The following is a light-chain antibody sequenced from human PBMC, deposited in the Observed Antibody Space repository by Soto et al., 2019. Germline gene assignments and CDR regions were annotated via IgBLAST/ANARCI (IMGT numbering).Light chain of an antibody. CDR1: RSDVGSYNF. CDR2: EAD. J-gene: IGLJ2*01. Sequence: QSALTQPACVSGSPGQSISISCTGSRSDVGSYNFVSWYQLFPGKAPKLIIYEADKRPSGVSSRFSGSKSGFTASLTISGLQSEDEADYFCSSYAGDSALIFGGGTKLTVL. CDR3: SSYAGDSALI. V-gene: IGLV2-23*01.